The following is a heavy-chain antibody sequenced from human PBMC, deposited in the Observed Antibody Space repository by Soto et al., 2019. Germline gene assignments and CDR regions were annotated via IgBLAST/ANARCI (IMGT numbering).Heavy chain of an antibody. Sequence: PGGSLRLSCAASRFTFSDYGMHWVRQAPGKGLEWVAGISHGATRKSYSDSVKGRFIISRDNSKKMLYLQLNSLRREDTAVYYCAKDWVGGSNRYQSDYWGRGTLVTVSS. J-gene: IGHJ4*02. D-gene: IGHD4-4*01. CDR3: AKDWVGGSNRYQSDY. V-gene: IGHV3-30*18. CDR2: ISHGATRK. CDR1: RFTFSDYG.